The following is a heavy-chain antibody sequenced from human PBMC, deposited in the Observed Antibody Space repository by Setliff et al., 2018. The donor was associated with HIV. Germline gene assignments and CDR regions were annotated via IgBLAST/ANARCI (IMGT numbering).Heavy chain of an antibody. CDR1: GFIFSGYT. J-gene: IGHJ6*02. CDR2: ISSSGNII. V-gene: IGHV3-21*01. D-gene: IGHD4-4*01. CDR3: VRDITTCWDV. Sequence: GGSLRLSCAASGFIFSGYTMVWVRQAPGKGLEWVSSISSSGNIIYYADSVKGRFTISRDNAKNTMYLQMNSLRAEDTAVYYCVRDITTCWDVWGQGTTVTVSS.